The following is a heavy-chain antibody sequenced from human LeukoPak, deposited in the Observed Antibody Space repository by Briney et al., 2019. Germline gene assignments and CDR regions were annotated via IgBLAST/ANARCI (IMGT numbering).Heavy chain of an antibody. Sequence: SQTLSLTFAISGDSVSSNSAAWNWIRQSPSRGLEWLGRTYYRSKWYNDYAVSVKSRITINPDTSKNQFSLQLNSVTPEDTAVYYCARASLQWLPREGAFDIWGQGTMVTVSS. CDR3: ARASLQWLPREGAFDI. D-gene: IGHD6-19*01. V-gene: IGHV6-1*01. CDR2: TYYRSKWYN. CDR1: GDSVSSNSAA. J-gene: IGHJ3*02.